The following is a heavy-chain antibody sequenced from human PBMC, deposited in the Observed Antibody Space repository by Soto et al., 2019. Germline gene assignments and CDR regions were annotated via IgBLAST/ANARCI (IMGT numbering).Heavy chain of an antibody. CDR2: INHSGST. V-gene: IGHV4-34*01. CDR1: GGSFSGYY. Sequence: PSETLSLTCAVYGGSFSGYYWSWVRQPPGKGLEWIGEINHSGSTNYNPSLRSRVTISVDTSKNQFSLKLSSVTAADTAVYYCASGRRYFDSLHILGYYGLDVWGQGTTVTVSS. D-gene: IGHD3-9*01. CDR3: ASGRRYFDSLHILGYYGLDV. J-gene: IGHJ6*02.